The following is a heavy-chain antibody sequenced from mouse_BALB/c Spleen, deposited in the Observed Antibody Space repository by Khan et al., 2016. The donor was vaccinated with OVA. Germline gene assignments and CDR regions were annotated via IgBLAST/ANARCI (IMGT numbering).Heavy chain of an antibody. CDR3: ARDGSRYNYAMDY. V-gene: IGHV3-2*02. D-gene: IGHD2-3*01. CDR1: GYSITSDYA. CDR2: INYSGST. J-gene: IGHJ4*01. Sequence: QLEESGPGLVNPSQSLSLTCTVTGYSITSDYAWNWIRQFPGNKLEWMGYINYSGSTNYNPALKRRISITRDPSKNQFFLQLNSVTTEDTATYYCARDGSRYNYAMDYGGQGTSVTVSS.